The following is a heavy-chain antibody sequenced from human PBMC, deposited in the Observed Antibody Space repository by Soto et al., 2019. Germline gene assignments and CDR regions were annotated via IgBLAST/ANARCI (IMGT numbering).Heavy chain of an antibody. CDR1: GFTFSSYG. D-gene: IGHD3-16*01. CDR3: AREGLGYIWGSYRPLVAFDI. J-gene: IGHJ3*02. CDR2: ISYDGSNK. Sequence: PGGSLRLSCAASGFTFSSYGMHWVRQAPGKGLEWVAVISYDGSNKYYADSVKGRFTISRDNSKNTLYLQMNSLRAEDTAVYYCAREGLGYIWGSYRPLVAFDIWGQGTMVTVSS. V-gene: IGHV3-30*03.